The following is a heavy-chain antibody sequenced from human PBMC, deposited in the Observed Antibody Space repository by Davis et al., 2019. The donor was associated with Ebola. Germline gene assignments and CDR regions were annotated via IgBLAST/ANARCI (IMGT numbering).Heavy chain of an antibody. D-gene: IGHD3/OR15-3a*01. CDR1: GFNFNIYS. V-gene: IGHV3-21*05. Sequence: PGGSLRLSCVASGFNFNIYSLNWVRQAPGKEPEWVAHSSTSAEHISYADSVKGRFTISRDNSKNTVYLQMNSLRAEDTAMFYCTSGQTRSSSVDYWGQGTLVTVSS. J-gene: IGHJ4*02. CDR3: TSGQTRSSSVDY. CDR2: SSTSAEHI.